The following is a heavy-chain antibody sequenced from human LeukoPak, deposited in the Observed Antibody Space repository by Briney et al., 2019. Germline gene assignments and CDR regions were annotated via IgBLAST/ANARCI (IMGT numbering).Heavy chain of an antibody. Sequence: PGGSLRLSCAAPGFTLSSYGMHWVRQAPGKGLEWVAVISYAGSNKYYVDSVKGRFTISRDNSKNTLYLQMNSLRAEDTAVYYCAKDSLRWSYFYYGMDVWGQGTTVTVSS. D-gene: IGHD4-23*01. CDR3: AKDSLRWSYFYYGMDV. V-gene: IGHV3-30*18. J-gene: IGHJ6*02. CDR2: ISYAGSNK. CDR1: GFTLSSYG.